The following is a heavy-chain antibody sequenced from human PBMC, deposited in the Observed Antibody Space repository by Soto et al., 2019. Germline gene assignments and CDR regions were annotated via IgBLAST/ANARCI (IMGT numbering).Heavy chain of an antibody. V-gene: IGHV3-30-3*01. J-gene: IGHJ6*02. CDR1: GFTFSSYA. CDR3: ASNRRDGYNNYYYYYGMDV. D-gene: IGHD5-12*01. CDR2: ISYDGSNK. Sequence: PGESLKISCAASGFTFSSYAMHWVRQAPGKGLEWVAVISYDGSNKYYADSVKGRFTISRDNSKNTLYLQMNSLRAEDTAVYYCASNRRDGYNNYYYYYGMDVWGQGTTVNVS.